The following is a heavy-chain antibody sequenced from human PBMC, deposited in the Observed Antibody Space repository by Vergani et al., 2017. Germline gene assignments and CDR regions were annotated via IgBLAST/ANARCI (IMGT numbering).Heavy chain of an antibody. V-gene: IGHV4-38-2*02. D-gene: IGHD6-19*01. J-gene: IGHJ4*02. Sequence: QVQLQESGPGLVKPSETLSLTCTVSGYSITSGYYWGWIRQPPGRGLEWIGSIYHTGSAYYNPSLKSRVTVSVDTSMNQVSLKLNSVTAADTAVYYCAREQWLPIDYFDYWGQGTLVTVSS. CDR1: GYSITSGYY. CDR3: AREQWLPIDYFDY. CDR2: IYHTGSA.